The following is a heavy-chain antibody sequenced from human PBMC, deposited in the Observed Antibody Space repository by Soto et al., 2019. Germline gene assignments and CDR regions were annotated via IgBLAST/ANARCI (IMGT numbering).Heavy chain of an antibody. D-gene: IGHD2-15*01. CDR2: IYRSGST. CDR1: GGSISSDKW. J-gene: IGHJ3*02. V-gene: IGHV4-4*02. Sequence: SETLSLTCAVSGGSISSDKWWSWVRQPPGKGLEWIGEIYRSGSTNHNPSLKSRVTISVDNSKNQFSLRLSSVTAADTAMYYCARDRGVGGTRGAFDIWGQGTMVT. CDR3: ARDRGVGGTRGAFDI.